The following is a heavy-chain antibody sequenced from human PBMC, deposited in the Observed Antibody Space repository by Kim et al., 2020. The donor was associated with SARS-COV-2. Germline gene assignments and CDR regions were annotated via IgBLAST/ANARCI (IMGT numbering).Heavy chain of an antibody. J-gene: IGHJ4*02. D-gene: IGHD2-2*01. CDR3: AGSHEFQLDLDY. Sequence: YYPGSGKGRFTNSRENAKNSLYLQMNSLRAGDTAVYYCAGSHEFQLDLDYWGQGTLVTVSS. V-gene: IGHV3-13*01.